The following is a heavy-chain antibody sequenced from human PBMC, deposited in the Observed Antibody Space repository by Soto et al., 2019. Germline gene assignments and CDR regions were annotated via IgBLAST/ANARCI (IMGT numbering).Heavy chain of an antibody. CDR2: INSDGSST. J-gene: IGHJ4*02. D-gene: IGHD4-17*01. CDR1: GLTFSSYW. Sequence: EVQLVESGGGLFQPGGSLRLSCAASGLTFSSYWMHWVRQAPGKGLVWVSRINSDGSSTSYAASVKGRCTISRDNAKNTLYLQMNSLRADYTAVYYCALSHTVATDYWGQGTLVTVSS. V-gene: IGHV3-74*01. CDR3: ALSHTVATDY.